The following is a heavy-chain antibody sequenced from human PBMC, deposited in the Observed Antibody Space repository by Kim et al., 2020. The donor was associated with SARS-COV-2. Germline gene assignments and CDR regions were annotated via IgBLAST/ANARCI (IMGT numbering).Heavy chain of an antibody. V-gene: IGHV3-21*01. CDR1: GFTFSSYT. CDR3: ARDSLSSTWNPDY. D-gene: IGHD6-13*01. CDR2: ISSSSGYI. J-gene: IGHJ4*02. Sequence: GGSLRLSCAASGFTFSSYTMNWVRQAPGKGLEWVSSISSSSGYIYYADSVKGRFTISRDNAKNSLYLQMNSLRVDDTAVYYCARDSLSSTWNPDYWGQGTLVTVSS.